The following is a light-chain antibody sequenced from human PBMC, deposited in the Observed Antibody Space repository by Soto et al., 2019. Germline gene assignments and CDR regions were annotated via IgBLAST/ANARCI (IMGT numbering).Light chain of an antibody. V-gene: IGLV2-14*01. CDR2: DVS. Sequence: QSVLTQPASVSGCPGQSITISCTGTSSDVGGYNYVSWYQQHPGKAPKLMIYDVSNRPSGVSNRFSGSKSGNTASLTISGLQAEDEADYYCSSYTSSNPWVFGGGTQLTVL. CDR1: SSDVGGYNY. CDR3: SSYTSSNPWV. J-gene: IGLJ3*02.